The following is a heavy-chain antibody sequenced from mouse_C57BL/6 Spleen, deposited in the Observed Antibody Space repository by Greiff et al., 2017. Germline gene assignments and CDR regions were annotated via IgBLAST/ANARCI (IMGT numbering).Heavy chain of an antibody. CDR2: IWGDGST. CDR1: GFSLTSYG. D-gene: IGHD1-1*01. Sequence: VKLVESGPGLVAPSQSLSITCTVSGFSLTSYGVSWVRQPPGKGLEWLGVIWGDGSTNYHSALISRLSISKDNSKSQVFLKLNSLQTDDTATYYCATFTTVVAHWYFDVWGTGTTVTVSS. V-gene: IGHV2-3*01. CDR3: ATFTTVVAHWYFDV. J-gene: IGHJ1*03.